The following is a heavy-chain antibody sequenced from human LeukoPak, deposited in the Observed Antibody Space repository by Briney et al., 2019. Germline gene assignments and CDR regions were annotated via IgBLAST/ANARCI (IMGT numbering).Heavy chain of an antibody. CDR2: LGSDGGCT. CDR1: GFTFSDYW. Sequence: PGGSLRLSCAASGFTFSDYWMVWVRQAPGKGLVWVSRLGSDGGCTTYADSVKGRFTISRDNARNTLYLQMNSLRAEDTAVYYCARFRASGALDIWGRGTVVTVSS. CDR3: ARFRASGALDI. V-gene: IGHV3-74*01. D-gene: IGHD3-10*01. J-gene: IGHJ3*02.